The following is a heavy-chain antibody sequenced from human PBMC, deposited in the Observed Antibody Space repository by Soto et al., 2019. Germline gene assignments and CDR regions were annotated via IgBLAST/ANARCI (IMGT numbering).Heavy chain of an antibody. J-gene: IGHJ6*02. CDR1: GGTFSSYA. Sequence: GASVKVSCKASGGTFSSYAISWVRQAPGQGLEWMGGIIPIFGTANYAQKFQGRVTITADKSTSTAYMELSSLRSEDTAVYYCARGRVVSTVVNSYYGMDVWGQGTTVTVSS. CDR2: IIPIFGTA. CDR3: ARGRVVSTVVNSYYGMDV. V-gene: IGHV1-69*06. D-gene: IGHD4-17*01.